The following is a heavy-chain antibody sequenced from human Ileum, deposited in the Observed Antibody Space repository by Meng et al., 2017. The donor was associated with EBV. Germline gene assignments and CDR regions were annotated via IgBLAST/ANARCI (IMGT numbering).Heavy chain of an antibody. CDR1: GFTFSNAW. CDR2: IKSTTDGGTT. CDR3: EGWRY. J-gene: IGHJ4*02. D-gene: IGHD2-15*01. Sequence: VQLVGSGGGLVKPGGARRLSCEASGFTFSNAWMTWVRQAPGKGLEWVGRIKSTTDGGTTDYAAPVKGRFTISRDDSKNTLFLQMDSLKTEDTAVYYCEGWRYWGQGTLVTVSS. V-gene: IGHV3-15*01.